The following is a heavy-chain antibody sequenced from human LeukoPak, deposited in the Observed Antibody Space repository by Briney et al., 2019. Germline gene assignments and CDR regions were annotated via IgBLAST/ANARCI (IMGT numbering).Heavy chain of an antibody. CDR1: GSSISSRSYY. CDR3: QRTAYEILTGYYNVDY. J-gene: IGHJ4*02. V-gene: IGHV4-39*01. Sequence: SETLSLNCTVSGSSISSRSYYWSWIRQTPGKGLEWLGSIYYSGSTYYNPSLKSRVTISVDTSKNQFSLKLSSVTAADTVFYFRQRTAYEILTGYYNVDYWGQGTLVTVSS. D-gene: IGHD3-9*01. CDR2: IYYSGST.